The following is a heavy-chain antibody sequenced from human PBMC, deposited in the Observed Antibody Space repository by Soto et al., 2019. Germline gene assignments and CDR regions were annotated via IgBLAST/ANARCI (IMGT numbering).Heavy chain of an antibody. CDR3: AKANDYDTNDY. D-gene: IGHD3-16*01. CDR1: GFTFSIYA. CDR2: ISCSGGST. Sequence: PWGALLVSCASSGFTFSIYAMSWVRQAPGKGLEWVSAISCSGGSTYYADSVKGRFTISIDNSKNTLYLQMNSLRAEDTAVYYCAKANDYDTNDYWGQGTMVTVSS. V-gene: IGHV3-23*01. J-gene: IGHJ4*02.